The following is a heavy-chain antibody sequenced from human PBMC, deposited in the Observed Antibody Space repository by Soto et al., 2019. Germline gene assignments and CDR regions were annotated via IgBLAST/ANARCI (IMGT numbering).Heavy chain of an antibody. CDR3: AGVNYSTPFYFYSGMDV. Sequence: QVQLVQSGAEVKKPGASVKVSCKASGYTFTSYGISWVRQAPGQGLEWMGWISAYNDNTNYAQKLQGRATNTTDTSTRIAYVELRSLGSADTEVYYCAGVNYSTPFYFYSGMDVWGPGTTVTVSS. D-gene: IGHD4-4*01. CDR1: GYTFTSYG. V-gene: IGHV1-18*01. CDR2: ISAYNDNT. J-gene: IGHJ6*02.